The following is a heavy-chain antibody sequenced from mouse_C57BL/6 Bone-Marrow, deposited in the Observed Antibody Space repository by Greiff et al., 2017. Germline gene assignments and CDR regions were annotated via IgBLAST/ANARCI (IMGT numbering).Heavy chain of an antibody. CDR3: TTEYYYGRALDYFDY. D-gene: IGHD1-1*01. CDR2: IDPENGDT. V-gene: IGHV14-4*01. Sequence: EVKLQESGAELVRPGASVTLSCTASGFNIKDDYMHWVKQTPEQGLEWIGWIDPENGDTEYASKFPGQATITADPSYHTAYLQISRLTSEDTAVYYCTTEYYYGRALDYFDYWGQGTTLTVSS. CDR1: GFNIKDDY. J-gene: IGHJ2*01.